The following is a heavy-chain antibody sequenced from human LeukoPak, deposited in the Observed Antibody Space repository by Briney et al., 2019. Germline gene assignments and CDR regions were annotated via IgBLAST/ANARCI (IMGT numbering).Heavy chain of an antibody. CDR2: ISSSGSTI. CDR3: ARGTAVADRRGYY. V-gene: IGHV3-11*01. CDR1: GFTFSDYY. D-gene: IGHD6-19*01. Sequence: GGSLRLSGAASGFTFSDYYKSWMGQAARLWLLWVSYISSSGSTIYYADSVKGRFTISRDNAKNSLYLQMNSLRAEDTAVYYCARGTAVADRRGYYWGQGTLVTVSS. J-gene: IGHJ4*02.